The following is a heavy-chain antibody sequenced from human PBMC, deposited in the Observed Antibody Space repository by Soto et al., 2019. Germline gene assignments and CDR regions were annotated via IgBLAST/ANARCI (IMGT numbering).Heavy chain of an antibody. V-gene: IGHV3-7*01. CDR2: IKRDESEK. CDR3: VRGGSNYAS. D-gene: IGHD4-4*01. J-gene: IGHJ5*02. Sequence: EVQLVESGGGLVQPGGSLRLSCTASGFTFSDSWMTWVRQAPGKGLEWVARIKRDESEKKYADSVKGRFSISRDNAKNSMYLQMDSMRGEDTAVYYCVRGGSNYASWGKGTLVTVSS. CDR1: GFTFSDSW.